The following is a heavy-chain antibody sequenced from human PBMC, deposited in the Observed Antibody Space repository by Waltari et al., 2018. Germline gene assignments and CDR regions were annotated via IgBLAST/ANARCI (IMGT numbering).Heavy chain of an antibody. D-gene: IGHD2-21*02. CDR2: IYHTGPT. Sequence: QVQLKESGPGLLRPSGTLSLTCGVSGASISRDHWWAWVRQSPGKGLAWIGEIYHTGPTNYNPSLKSRLTMLVDKSANQFSLQLTSVTAADTGVYYCARVVFTADYYFDYWGQGTPVTVSS. J-gene: IGHJ4*02. V-gene: IGHV4-4*02. CDR3: ARVVFTADYYFDY. CDR1: GASISRDHW.